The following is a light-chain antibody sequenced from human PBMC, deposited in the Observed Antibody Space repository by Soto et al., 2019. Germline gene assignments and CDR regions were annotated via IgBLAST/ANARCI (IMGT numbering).Light chain of an antibody. CDR3: QQYGSSPCT. CDR1: QSVGSSN. J-gene: IGKJ3*01. V-gene: IGKV3-20*01. CDR2: DAS. Sequence: EIVLTQSPGTLSLSPGERATLSCRASQSVGSSNLAWYQQKPGQAPRLLIYDASSRATGIPDRFSGSGSGTDFTLTISRLEPDDFAVYYCQQYGSSPCTFGPGTKVDIK.